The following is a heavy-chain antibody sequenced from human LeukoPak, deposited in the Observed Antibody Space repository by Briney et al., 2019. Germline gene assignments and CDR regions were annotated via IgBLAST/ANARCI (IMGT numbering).Heavy chain of an antibody. CDR2: FYTSGSS. D-gene: IGHD2-15*01. CDR3: ARAVHCSGGSCYFDY. J-gene: IGHJ4*02. CDR1: GGSISSYY. V-gene: IGHV4-4*07. Sequence: SETLSLTCTVSGGSISSYYWSWIRQPAGKGLEWIGRFYTSGSSNYNPSLKSRVTMSVDTSKNQFSLKLRSVTAADTAVYYCARAVHCSGGSCYFDYWGQGTLVTVSS.